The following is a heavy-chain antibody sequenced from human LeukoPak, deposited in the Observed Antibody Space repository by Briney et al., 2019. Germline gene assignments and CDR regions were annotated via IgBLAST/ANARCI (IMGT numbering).Heavy chain of an antibody. Sequence: ASVKVSCKASGYTSTSYGISWVRQAPGQGLEWMGWISAYNGNTNSTQKLQGRVTMTTDTSTSTAYMELRSLRSDDTAVYYCARDLGVRVTTTWDYWGQGTLVTVSS. D-gene: IGHD5-12*01. J-gene: IGHJ4*02. CDR1: GYTSTSYG. V-gene: IGHV1-18*01. CDR2: ISAYNGNT. CDR3: ARDLGVRVTTTWDY.